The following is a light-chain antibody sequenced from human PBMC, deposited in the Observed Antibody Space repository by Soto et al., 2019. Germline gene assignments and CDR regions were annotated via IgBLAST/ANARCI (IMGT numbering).Light chain of an antibody. V-gene: IGLV2-8*01. Sequence: QSALTQPPSASGSPGQSVAIPCTGTPSEIGGSNYVSWDQHHPGKPPQLMIYEVNKRPSGVPDRFSGSKSGNTASLTVSGLQAQDEADSSCSSLGGNSPYVCGTGTTLNVL. CDR1: PSEIGGSNY. CDR2: EVN. J-gene: IGLJ1*01. CDR3: SSLGGNSPYV.